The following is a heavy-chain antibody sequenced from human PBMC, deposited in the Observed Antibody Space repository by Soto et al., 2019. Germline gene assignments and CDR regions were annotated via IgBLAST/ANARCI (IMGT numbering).Heavy chain of an antibody. Sequence: WLRQPPGKGLEWVSALSGSGGSTYYADSVKGRFTISRDNSKNTLYLQMNSLRAEDTAVYYCAKDQTYYYDSSGYYNYWGQGTLVTVSS. J-gene: IGHJ4*02. CDR3: AKDQTYYYDSSGYYNY. V-gene: IGHV3-23*01. CDR2: LSGSGGST. D-gene: IGHD3-22*01.